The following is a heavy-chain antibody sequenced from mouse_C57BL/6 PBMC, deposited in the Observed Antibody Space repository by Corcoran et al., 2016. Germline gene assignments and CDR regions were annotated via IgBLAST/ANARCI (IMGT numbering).Heavy chain of an antibody. D-gene: IGHD1-1*01. Sequence: QIQLVQSGPELKKPGETVKISCKASGYTFTTYGMSWVKQAPGKGLKWMGWINTYSGVPTYADDFKGRFAFSLETSASTAYLQINNLKNEETATYFCARRYYGSSYYFDYWGQGTTLTVSS. V-gene: IGHV9-3*01. CDR3: ARRYYGSSYYFDY. CDR1: GYTFTTYG. CDR2: INTYSGVP. J-gene: IGHJ2*01.